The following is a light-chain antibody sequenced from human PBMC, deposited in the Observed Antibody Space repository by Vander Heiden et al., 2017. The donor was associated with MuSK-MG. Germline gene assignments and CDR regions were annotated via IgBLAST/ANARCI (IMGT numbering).Light chain of an antibody. J-gene: IGKJ1*01. CDR2: GTS. CDR1: QSVSSIY. CDR3: QRDDSSPQT. Sequence: EIVLTQSPGTLSLSPGERATLSCRASQSVSSIYLAWYQQKPGQAPRLLIYGTSSRATGIPDRFSGSASGTDFTLTISILDPEEFTVYYCQRDDSSPQTFGQGTKVEIK. V-gene: IGKV3-20*01.